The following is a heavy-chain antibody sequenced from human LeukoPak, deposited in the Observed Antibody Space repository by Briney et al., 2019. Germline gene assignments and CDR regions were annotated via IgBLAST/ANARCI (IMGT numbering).Heavy chain of an antibody. J-gene: IGHJ3*02. CDR3: ARGGYYDFWSGSGAFDI. Sequence: PSETLSLTCTVSGGSISSYYWSWIRQPPGKGLEWIGYIYYSGSTNYNPSLKSRVTISVDTSKNQFSLKLSSVTAADTAVYYCARGGYYDFWSGSGAFDIWGQGTMVTVSS. CDR1: GGSISSYY. CDR2: IYYSGST. V-gene: IGHV4-59*08. D-gene: IGHD3-3*01.